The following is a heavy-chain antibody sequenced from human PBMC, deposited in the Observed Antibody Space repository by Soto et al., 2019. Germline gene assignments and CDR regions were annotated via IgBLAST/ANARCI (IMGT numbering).Heavy chain of an antibody. D-gene: IGHD6-13*01. Sequence: SETLSLTCTVSGGSISSGGYYWSWIRQPPGKGLEWIGYIYYSGSTNYNPSLKSRVTISVDTSKNQFSLKLSSVTAADTAVYYCARERTGYSSSWSAFDIWGQGTMVTVSS. CDR2: IYYSGST. V-gene: IGHV4-61*08. CDR3: ARERTGYSSSWSAFDI. J-gene: IGHJ3*02. CDR1: GGSISSGGYY.